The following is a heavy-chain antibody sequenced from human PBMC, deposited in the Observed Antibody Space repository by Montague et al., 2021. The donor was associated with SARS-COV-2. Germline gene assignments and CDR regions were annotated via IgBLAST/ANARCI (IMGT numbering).Heavy chain of an antibody. CDR3: VRQAFRGAALYYFDN. CDR1: GGSIGTSSYY. Sequence: SETLSLTCTVSGGSIGTSSYYWGWTRQPPGKGPEWIGSIDHSGNTYYNPSLKSRVSISGDTSKNQFSLKLSSVTAADTAVYYCVRQAFRGAALYYFDNWGQGTLVTVSS. V-gene: IGHV4-39*01. J-gene: IGHJ4*02. D-gene: IGHD6-13*01. CDR2: IDHSGNT.